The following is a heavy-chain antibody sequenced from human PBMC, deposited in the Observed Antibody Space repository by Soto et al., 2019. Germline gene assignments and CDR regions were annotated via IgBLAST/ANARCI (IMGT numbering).Heavy chain of an antibody. D-gene: IGHD3-9*01. CDR2: ISHDERSI. Sequence: GGFLRLSCAASGFTFRSYWMHWVRQAPGKGLVWVSRISHDERSISYADSVKGRFTISRDNAKNTLYLQMNSLRAEDTAVYYCGRGSRYSNYWGQRTRVNVSS. CDR3: GRGSRYSNY. CDR1: GFTFRSYW. J-gene: IGHJ4*02. V-gene: IGHV3-74*01.